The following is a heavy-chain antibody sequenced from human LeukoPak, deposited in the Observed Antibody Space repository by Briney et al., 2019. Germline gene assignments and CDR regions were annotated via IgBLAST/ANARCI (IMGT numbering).Heavy chain of an antibody. CDR3: ARDAQRGFDYSNSLQY. CDR2: INSDGSNT. V-gene: IGHV3-74*01. CDR1: GFTFGRYW. D-gene: IGHD4-11*01. J-gene: IGHJ4*02. Sequence: GGSLRLSCAASGFTFGRYWMHWARQAPGKGLVWVSGINSDGSNTSYAASVKGRFTISRDDFDKTVYLQMSSLRPDDTGVYYCARDAQRGFDYSNSLQYWGQGTPVTVST.